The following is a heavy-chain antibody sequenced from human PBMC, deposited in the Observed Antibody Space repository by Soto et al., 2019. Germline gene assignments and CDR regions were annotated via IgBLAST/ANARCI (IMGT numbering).Heavy chain of an antibody. D-gene: IGHD3-10*01. CDR2: INHSGST. CDR3: ARGGYVLLWFGELSGVYWFDP. CDR1: GGSFSGYY. Sequence: PSETLSLTCAVYGGSFSGYYWSWIRQPPGKGLEWIGEINHSGSTNYNPSLKSRVTISVDTSKNQFSLKLSSVTAADTAVYYCARGGYVLLWFGELSGVYWFDPWGQGTLVTSPQ. J-gene: IGHJ5*02. V-gene: IGHV4-34*01.